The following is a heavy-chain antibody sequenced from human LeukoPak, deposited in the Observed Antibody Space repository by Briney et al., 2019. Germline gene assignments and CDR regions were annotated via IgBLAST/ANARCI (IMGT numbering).Heavy chain of an antibody. CDR3: ARESSGGVAGQGPTDY. Sequence: SETLSLTCTVSGGSISSYYWSWIRQPPGKGLEWIGYIYYSGSTNYNPSLKSRVTISVDTSKNQFSLKLSSVTAADTAVYYCARESSGGVAGQGPTDYWGQGTLVTVSS. CDR1: GGSISSYY. CDR2: IYYSGST. D-gene: IGHD6-19*01. V-gene: IGHV4-59*01. J-gene: IGHJ4*02.